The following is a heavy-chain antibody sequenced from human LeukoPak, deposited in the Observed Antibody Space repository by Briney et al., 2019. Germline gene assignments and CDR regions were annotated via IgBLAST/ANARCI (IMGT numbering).Heavy chain of an antibody. D-gene: IGHD3-10*01. J-gene: IGHJ4*02. CDR2: IKSKTDGGTT. Sequence: GGSLRLSCAASGFTFSNAWMSWVRQAPGKGLEWVGRIKSKTDGGTTDYAAPVKGRFTISRDDSKNTLYLQMNSLKTEDTAVYYCTTAMVRGVNIDYWGQGTLVTVSS. CDR1: GFTFSNAW. V-gene: IGHV3-15*01. CDR3: TTAMVRGVNIDY.